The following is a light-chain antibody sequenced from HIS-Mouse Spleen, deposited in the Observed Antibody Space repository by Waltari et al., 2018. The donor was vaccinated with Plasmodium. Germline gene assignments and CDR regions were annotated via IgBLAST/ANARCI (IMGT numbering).Light chain of an antibody. Sequence: DIQMTQSPSSLSASVGDRVTITCRASQSISSYLNWYQQKPGKAPNLLIYAASSLQSGVPSRFSGSGSGTEFTLTISSLQPEDFATYYCLQHNSYPRTFGQGTKVEIK. CDR1: QSISSY. V-gene: IGKV1-17*01. CDR3: LQHNSYPRT. J-gene: IGKJ1*01. CDR2: AAS.